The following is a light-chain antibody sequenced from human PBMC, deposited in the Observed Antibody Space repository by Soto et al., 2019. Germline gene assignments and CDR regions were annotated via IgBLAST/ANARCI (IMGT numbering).Light chain of an antibody. CDR2: DNN. J-gene: IGLJ3*02. CDR3: QSYDSSLSGWV. CDR1: SSNIGTGYD. Sequence: QSVLTQPPSVSGAPGQRVTISCSGSSSNIGTGYDVHWYQQFPGRAPKLLIYDNNNRPSGVPDRFSGSKSGTSASLAITGLQAEDEADYYCQSYDSSLSGWVFGGGTQLTVL. V-gene: IGLV1-40*01.